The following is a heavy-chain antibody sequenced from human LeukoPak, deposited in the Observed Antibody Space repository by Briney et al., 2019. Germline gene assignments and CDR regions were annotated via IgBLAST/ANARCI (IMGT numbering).Heavy chain of an antibody. CDR3: ARDVSHYYDSSGYFSWFDP. CDR1: GGSFSGYY. CDR2: INHSGST. J-gene: IGHJ5*02. V-gene: IGHV4-34*01. Sequence: SETLSLTCAVYGGSFSGYYWSWIRQPPGKGLEWIGEINHSGSTNYNPSLKSRVTISVDTSKNQFSLKLSSVTAADTAVYYCARDVSHYYDSSGYFSWFDPWGQGTLVTVSS. D-gene: IGHD3-22*01.